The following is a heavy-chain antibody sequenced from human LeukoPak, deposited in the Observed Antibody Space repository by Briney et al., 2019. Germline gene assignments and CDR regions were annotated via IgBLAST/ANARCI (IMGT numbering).Heavy chain of an antibody. D-gene: IGHD6-6*01. V-gene: IGHV3-66*01. CDR3: ASDAYSSSPADY. J-gene: IGHJ4*02. CDR1: GFTVGSNY. Sequence: QPGGSLRLSCAASGFTVGSNYMSWVRQAPGKGLEWVSVIYSGGSTYYADSVKGRFTISRDNAKNSLYLQMNSLRAEDTAVYYCASDAYSSSPADYWGQGTLVTVSS. CDR2: IYSGGST.